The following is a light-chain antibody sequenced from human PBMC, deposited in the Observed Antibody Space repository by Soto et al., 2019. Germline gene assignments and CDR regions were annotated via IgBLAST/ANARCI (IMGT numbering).Light chain of an antibody. CDR3: QQYGSSPPYT. J-gene: IGKJ3*01. CDR2: GAS. CDR1: QSVSSSY. Sequence: EIVLTQSPGTLSLSPGERATLSCRASQSVSSSYLAWYQQKPGQAPRLLIYGASSRATGIPERFSGSGCGTDFSLTISRLEPEDFPVYYCQQYGSSPPYTFGPGTKVDL. V-gene: IGKV3-20*01.